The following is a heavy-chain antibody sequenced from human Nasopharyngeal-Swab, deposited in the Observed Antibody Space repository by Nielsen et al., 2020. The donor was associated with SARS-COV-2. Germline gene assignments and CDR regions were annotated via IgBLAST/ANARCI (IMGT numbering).Heavy chain of an antibody. CDR3: VKELRGKYAFEI. Sequence: GGSLRLSCSASGFTFSIYAMHWVRQAPGKGLEYVSTINDYEDRLYYADSVKGRFTISRDNSKNTLYLQMSSLRAEDTALYWCVKELRGKYAFEIWGQGTMVTVSS. D-gene: IGHD3-16*01. CDR2: INDYEDRL. V-gene: IGHV3-64D*06. CDR1: GFTFSIYA. J-gene: IGHJ3*02.